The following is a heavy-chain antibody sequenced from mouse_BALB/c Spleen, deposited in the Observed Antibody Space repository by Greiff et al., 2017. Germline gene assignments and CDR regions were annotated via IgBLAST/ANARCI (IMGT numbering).Heavy chain of an antibody. CDR3: NARITPSYAMDY. V-gene: IGHV14-4*02. CDR2: IDPENGDT. J-gene: IGHJ4*01. Sequence: EVMLVESGAELVRSGASVKLSCTASGFNIKDYYMHWVKQRPEQGLEWIGWIDPENGDTEYAPKFQGKATMTADTSSNTAYLQLSSLTSEDTAVYYCNARITPSYAMDYWGQGTSVTVSS. D-gene: IGHD2-4*01. CDR1: GFNIKDYY.